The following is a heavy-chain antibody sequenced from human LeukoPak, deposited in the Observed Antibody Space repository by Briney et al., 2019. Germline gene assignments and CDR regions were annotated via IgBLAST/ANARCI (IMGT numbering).Heavy chain of an antibody. Sequence: ASVKVSCKASGYTFTSYDINWVRQAPGQGLEWMGWMNPNSGNTGYAQKFQGKVTMTRNTSISTAYMELSSLRSEDTAVYYCARVAAGIGFFQHWGQGTLVTVSS. CDR1: GYTFTSYD. CDR2: MNPNSGNT. V-gene: IGHV1-8*01. J-gene: IGHJ1*01. CDR3: ARVAAGIGFFQH. D-gene: IGHD6-13*01.